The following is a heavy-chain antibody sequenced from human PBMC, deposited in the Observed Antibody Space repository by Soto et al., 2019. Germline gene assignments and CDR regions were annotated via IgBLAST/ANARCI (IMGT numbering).Heavy chain of an antibody. Sequence: QVQLVQSGAEVKKPGSSVKVSCKASGGTFSSYAISWVRQAPGQGLEWMGGIIPIFGTANYAQKFQGRVTITADESTSTAHMELSSLRSEDTAVYYCARARDFWSGFYPAYGMDVWRQGTTLTVSS. J-gene: IGHJ6*02. CDR1: GGTFSSYA. V-gene: IGHV1-69*01. D-gene: IGHD3-3*01. CDR3: ARARDFWSGFYPAYGMDV. CDR2: IIPIFGTA.